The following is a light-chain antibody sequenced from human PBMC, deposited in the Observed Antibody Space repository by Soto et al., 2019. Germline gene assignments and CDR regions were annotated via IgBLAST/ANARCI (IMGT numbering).Light chain of an antibody. V-gene: IGLV2-23*02. J-gene: IGLJ2*01. CDR2: EVS. CDR1: SSDVGSYNL. Sequence: QSALTQPASVSGSPGQSITISCTGTSSDVGSYNLVSWYQQHPGKAPKLMIYEVSKRPSGVSNRLSGSKSGNTASLTFFGLQAEDEADYYCCSYAGSSTLVFGGGTKVTVL. CDR3: CSYAGSSTLV.